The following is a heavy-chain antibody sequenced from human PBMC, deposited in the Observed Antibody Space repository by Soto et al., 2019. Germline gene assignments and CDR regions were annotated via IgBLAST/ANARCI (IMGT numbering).Heavy chain of an antibody. J-gene: IGHJ6*03. CDR2: ISAYNGNT. Sequence: QDQLVQSGVEVKKPGASVKVSCKASGYSFTNYGITWVRQAPGQGFEWMGWISAYNGNTNYAQKFQGRVTLTTDASTRTAYLELRSLRYDDTAVYYCARDRGVAPPVAGNTHYYYYMDVWGKGTTVTVSS. D-gene: IGHD6-19*01. CDR3: ARDRGVAPPVAGNTHYYYYMDV. V-gene: IGHV1-18*01. CDR1: GYSFTNYG.